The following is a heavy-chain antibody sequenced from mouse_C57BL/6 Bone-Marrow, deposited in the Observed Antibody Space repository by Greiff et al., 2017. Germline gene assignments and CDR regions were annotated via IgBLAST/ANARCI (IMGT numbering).Heavy chain of an antibody. V-gene: IGHV1-54*01. Sequence: VQLQQPGAELVRPGTSVKVSCKASGYAFTNYLIEWVKQRPGQGLEWIGVINPASGGTNYNEKFKGKATLTADKSSSTAYLQLSSLTSEDSAVXFVANDFPYSYDSSLDYWGQGTTLTVSS. CDR1: GYAFTNYL. CDR2: INPASGGT. J-gene: IGHJ2*01. D-gene: IGHD1-1*01. CDR3: ANDFPYSYDSSLDY.